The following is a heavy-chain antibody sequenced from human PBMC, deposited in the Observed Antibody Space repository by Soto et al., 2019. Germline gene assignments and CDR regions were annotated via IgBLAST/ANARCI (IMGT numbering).Heavy chain of an antibody. D-gene: IGHD2-21*02. Sequence: DVQLVESGGGLVQPGGSLRLSCAASGFTFSSYSMNWFRQAPGKGLEWGSYMSSSSSTIYHSDSVKGRFVISRDNAKNSLYRQMHSRRAEDTAVYFCAGDNGGAWGVGAFDFWGQGTLVTVSS. CDR1: GFTFSSYS. J-gene: IGHJ3*01. CDR2: MSSSSSTI. CDR3: AGDNGGAWGVGAFDF. V-gene: IGHV3-48*01.